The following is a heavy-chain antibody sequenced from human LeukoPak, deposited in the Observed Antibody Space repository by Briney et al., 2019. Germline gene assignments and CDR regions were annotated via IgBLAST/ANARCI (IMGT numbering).Heavy chain of an antibody. J-gene: IGHJ4*02. CDR1: GFTFSNYW. CDR2: IKEDGSAK. CDR3: ATYSGSSSMDF. D-gene: IGHD1-26*01. V-gene: IGHV3-7*01. Sequence: GGSLRLSCEASGFTFSNYWMSWVRRAPGKGLEWEANIKEDGSAKYYVDSVKGRFTISRDNAKSSLYLQMNSLRAEDTSVYYCATYSGSSSMDFWGQGTLVTVSS.